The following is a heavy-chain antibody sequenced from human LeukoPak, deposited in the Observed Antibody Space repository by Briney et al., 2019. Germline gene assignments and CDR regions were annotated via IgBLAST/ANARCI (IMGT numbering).Heavy chain of an antibody. J-gene: IGHJ6*03. CDR1: GGSISSYY. V-gene: IGHV4-4*07. Sequence: SETLSLTCTVSGGSISSYYWSWIRQPAGKGLEWIGRIYTSGSNNYNPSLKSRVTMSVDTSKNQFSLKLSSVTAADTAVYYCARRVGRYFGERAYYYYYMDVWGKGTTVTISS. CDR3: ARRVGRYFGERAYYYYYMDV. CDR2: IYTSGSN. D-gene: IGHD3-10*01.